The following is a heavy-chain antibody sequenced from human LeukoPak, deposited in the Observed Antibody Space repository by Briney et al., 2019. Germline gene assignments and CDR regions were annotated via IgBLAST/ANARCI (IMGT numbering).Heavy chain of an antibody. Sequence: PSETLSLTRSVSGVAVSGNYWSWVRQPPGKGLEWIGYIHYKGSTDYNPSLKSRVTMSIDTSKNQFSLRLSSVTAADTAMYYCARVGDSSGYAVFDSWGQGTLVTVSS. V-gene: IGHV4-59*02. D-gene: IGHD3-22*01. CDR1: GVAVSGNY. CDR3: ARVGDSSGYAVFDS. CDR2: IHYKGST. J-gene: IGHJ4*02.